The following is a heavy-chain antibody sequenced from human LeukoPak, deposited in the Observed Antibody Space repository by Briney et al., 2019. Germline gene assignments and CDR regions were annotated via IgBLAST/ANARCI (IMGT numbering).Heavy chain of an antibody. CDR1: GGSISNYY. CDR2: IYSSGTT. CDR3: ASGSSGYDP. J-gene: IGHJ5*02. Sequence: SETLSLTCTVSGGSISNYYWSWIRQPAGKGLEWIGRIYSSGTTIYNPSLKSRVTMSVDTSKNQFPLKLSFVTAADTAVYFCASGSSGYDPWGQGTLVTVSS. D-gene: IGHD5-12*01. V-gene: IGHV4-4*07.